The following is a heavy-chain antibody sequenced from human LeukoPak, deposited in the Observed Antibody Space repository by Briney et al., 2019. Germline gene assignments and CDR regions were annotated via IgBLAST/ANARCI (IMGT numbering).Heavy chain of an antibody. CDR2: ISGSGGST. Sequence: GGSLRLSCAASGFTFSSYDMSWVRQAPRKGLEWVSAISGSGGSTYYADSVKGRFTISRDNSKNTLYLQMNSLRAEDTAIYYCAKAGSIRFDYWGQGTLVTVSS. CDR3: AKAGSIRFDY. D-gene: IGHD1-26*01. J-gene: IGHJ4*02. V-gene: IGHV3-23*01. CDR1: GFTFSSYD.